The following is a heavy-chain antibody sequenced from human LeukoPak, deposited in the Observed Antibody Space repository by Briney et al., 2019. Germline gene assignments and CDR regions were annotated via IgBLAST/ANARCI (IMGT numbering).Heavy chain of an antibody. D-gene: IGHD4-17*01. V-gene: IGHV3-23*01. CDR2: LSGSGGYT. CDR1: GFTLSSYA. CDR3: AKDQTVTTPNWFDP. Sequence: PGGSLRLSCAASGFTLSSYAMNWVRQAPGEGLEWVSTLSGSGGYTYYADSVKGRFSISRDSSMNTLYLQMNSLRAEDTAVYYCAKDQTVTTPNWFDPWGQGTLVAVSS. J-gene: IGHJ5*02.